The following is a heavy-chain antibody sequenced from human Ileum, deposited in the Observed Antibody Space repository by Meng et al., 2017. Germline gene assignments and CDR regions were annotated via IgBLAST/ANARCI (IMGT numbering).Heavy chain of an antibody. CDR3: ATGVDWAKSGNI. D-gene: IGHD3-9*01. Sequence: WVSVLLKPSRPLPLTCAVYHGSLVGYYLSWIRQPPRKGLEWVGEIHPGGSTSYNPSLQSRVTIAVDTSKNQFSVTLSSVSAADTAVYYCATGVDWAKSGNIWGQGTLVTVSS. V-gene: IGHV4-34*01. J-gene: IGHJ4*02. CDR2: IHPGGST. CDR1: HGSLVGYY.